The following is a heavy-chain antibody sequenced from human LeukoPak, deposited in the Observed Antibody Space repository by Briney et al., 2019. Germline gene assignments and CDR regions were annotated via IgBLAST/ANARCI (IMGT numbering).Heavy chain of an antibody. V-gene: IGHV3-23*01. CDR2: ISASGGRT. J-gene: IGHJ3*02. CDR3: AKDPIGDWVGCFDM. Sequence: GGSLRLSCEGSGFTSKNYAMSWVRQAPGKGPEWVSGISASGGRTHYAGSVRGRFIISRDISKNRVFLQMNSLRAEDTALYYCAKDPIGDWVGCFDMWGQGTMVTVSS. D-gene: IGHD3-10*01. CDR1: GFTSKNYA.